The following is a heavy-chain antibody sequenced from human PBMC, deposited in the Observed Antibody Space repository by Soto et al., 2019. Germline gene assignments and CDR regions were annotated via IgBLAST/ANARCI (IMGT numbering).Heavy chain of an antibody. CDR1: GFTFSSAA. V-gene: IGHV3-23*01. D-gene: IGHD3-10*01. J-gene: IGHJ6*02. CDR3: ARETITMVRGVDYYYYGMDV. Sequence: GGSLRLSCAASGFTFSSAAMNWVRQAPGKGLEWVSIISGSDSRTYYADSVKGRFTISRDDSKNSLYLQMNSLKTEDTAVYYCARETITMVRGVDYYYYGMDVWGQGTTVTVSS. CDR2: ISGSDSRT.